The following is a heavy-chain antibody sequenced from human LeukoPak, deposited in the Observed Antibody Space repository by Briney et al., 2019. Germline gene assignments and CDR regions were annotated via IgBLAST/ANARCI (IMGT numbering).Heavy chain of an antibody. Sequence: GASVKVSCKASGGTFSSYAISWVRQAPGQGLEWMGGIIPIFGTANYAQKFQGRVTITADKSTSTAYMELSSLRSEDTAVYYCARDGRGIGLNWFEPWGQGTLVTVSS. CDR3: ARDGRGIGLNWFEP. D-gene: IGHD3-10*01. J-gene: IGHJ5*02. V-gene: IGHV1-69*06. CDR1: GGTFSSYA. CDR2: IIPIFGTA.